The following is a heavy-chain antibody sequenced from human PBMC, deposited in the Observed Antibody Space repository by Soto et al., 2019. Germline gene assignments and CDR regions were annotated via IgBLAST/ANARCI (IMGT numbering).Heavy chain of an antibody. CDR1: GFSFSNHG. CDR2: ISYDGNVK. V-gene: IGHV3-30*18. J-gene: IGHJ6*02. D-gene: IGHD3-10*01. Sequence: GGSLRLSCAASGFSFSNHGMQWVRQAPGKGLEWVAVISYDGNVKYYTDSVKGRFTISRDNSQSTLFLQMDSLRPEDAAVYYCAKDLKVSGGFHGSLNYYYGMDVWGQGTTVTVSS. CDR3: AKDLKVSGGFHGSLNYYYGMDV.